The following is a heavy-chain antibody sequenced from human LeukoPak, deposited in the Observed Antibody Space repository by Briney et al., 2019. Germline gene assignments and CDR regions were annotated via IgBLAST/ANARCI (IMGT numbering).Heavy chain of an antibody. D-gene: IGHD6-13*01. CDR1: GGSISSYY. Sequence: PSETLSLTCTVSGGSISSYYWSWIRQPPGKGLEWIGYIYYSGSTNYNPSLKSRVTISGDTSKNQFSLKLSSVTAADTAVYYCARHGNPISSSWTYQFDYWGQGTLVTVSS. CDR2: IYYSGST. CDR3: ARHGNPISSSWTYQFDY. J-gene: IGHJ4*02. V-gene: IGHV4-59*08.